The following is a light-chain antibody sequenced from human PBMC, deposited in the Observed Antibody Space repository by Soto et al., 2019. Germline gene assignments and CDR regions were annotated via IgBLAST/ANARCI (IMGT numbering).Light chain of an antibody. J-gene: IGKJ5*01. CDR1: QSISTY. CDR2: AAY. Sequence: DIQITQSPSSLSASVGYRFTITCLASQSISTYLHWYQQKPGKAPNILIYAAYTLQSGVPSRFSGSGSGTDFTLTISSLQPEDFATYYCQKYNIAHFSFGQGTRREIK. V-gene: IGKV1-39*01. CDR3: QKYNIAHFS.